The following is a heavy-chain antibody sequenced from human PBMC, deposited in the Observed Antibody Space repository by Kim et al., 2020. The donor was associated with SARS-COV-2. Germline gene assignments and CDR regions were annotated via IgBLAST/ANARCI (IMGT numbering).Heavy chain of an antibody. CDR2: ISSSSSTI. D-gene: IGHD1-7*01. Sequence: GGSLRLSCAASGFTFSSYSMNWVRQAPGKGLEWVSYISSSSSTIYYADSVKGRFTISRDNAKNSLYLQMNSLRDEDTAVYYCARGGRLLELHPRLFGYWGQGTLVTVSS. CDR3: ARGGRLLELHPRLFGY. J-gene: IGHJ4*02. CDR1: GFTFSSYS. V-gene: IGHV3-48*02.